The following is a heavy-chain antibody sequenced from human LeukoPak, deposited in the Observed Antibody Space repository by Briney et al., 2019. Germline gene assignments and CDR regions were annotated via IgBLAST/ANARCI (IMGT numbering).Heavy chain of an antibody. CDR1: GFTFSSYA. J-gene: IGHJ4*02. V-gene: IGHV3-64*01. Sequence: PGGSLRLSCAASGFTFSSYAMHWVRQAPGKGLEYVSAICSNGGSTYYANSVKGRFTISRDNSKNTLYLQMGSLRAEDMAVYYCARGAAMVRGVTTIFDYWGQGTLVTVSS. CDR3: ARGAAMVRGVTTIFDY. D-gene: IGHD3-10*01. CDR2: ICSNGGST.